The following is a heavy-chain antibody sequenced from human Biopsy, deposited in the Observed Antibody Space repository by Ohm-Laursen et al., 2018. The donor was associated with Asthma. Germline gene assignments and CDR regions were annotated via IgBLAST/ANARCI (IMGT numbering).Heavy chain of an antibody. Sequence: TLSLTCTVSGGSINIGDYYWSWIRQHPVKVLEWIGHIYYSGSTYYNPSLKSRVSISLDTSKNQFSLSLTSVTAADKAVYYCARTTYGHDGFDPWGQGTLVTVSS. D-gene: IGHD4-17*01. CDR2: IYYSGST. J-gene: IGHJ5*02. CDR1: GGSINIGDYY. V-gene: IGHV4-31*03. CDR3: ARTTYGHDGFDP.